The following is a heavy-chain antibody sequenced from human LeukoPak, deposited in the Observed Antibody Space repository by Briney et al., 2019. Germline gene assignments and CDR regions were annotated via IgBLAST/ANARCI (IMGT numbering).Heavy chain of an antibody. CDR1: GGSISSYY. J-gene: IGHJ6*02. CDR2: IYYSGST. V-gene: IGHV4-59*01. CDR3: ARERIAVAGGNYYYYYGMDV. D-gene: IGHD6-19*01. Sequence: SETLSLTCTVSGGSISSYYWSWVRQPPGKGLEWTGYIYYSGSTNYNPSLKSRVTISVDTSKNQFSLRLSSVTAADTAVYYCARERIAVAGGNYYYYYGMDVWGQGTTVTVSS.